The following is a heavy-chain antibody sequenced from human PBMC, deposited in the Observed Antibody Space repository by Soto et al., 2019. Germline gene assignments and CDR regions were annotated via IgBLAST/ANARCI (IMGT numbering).Heavy chain of an antibody. J-gene: IGHJ4*02. CDR1: GFTFNNHV. CDR2: INTYFTT. D-gene: IGHD4-17*01. Sequence: EEQLVESGGGLVQPGGSLRLSCAASGFTFNNHVMNWVRQAPGKGLEWVSSINTYFTTYYADSVKGRFTISRDNAKNSLYLQMNSLRADDTAVYYCLNGDYYVGQGTLVAVSS. V-gene: IGHV3-48*01. CDR3: LNGDYY.